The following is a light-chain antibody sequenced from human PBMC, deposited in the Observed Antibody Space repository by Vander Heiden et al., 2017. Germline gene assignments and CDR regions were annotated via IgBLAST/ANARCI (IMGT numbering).Light chain of an antibody. J-gene: IGKJ2*01. CDR3: QQHYSTPT. V-gene: IGKV4-1*01. Sequence: DIVMTQSPDSLAVSLGERATINRKSSQTVLYSSNNKSFLDWYQQKPGQPPKLLIYWASTRESGVPDRFSGSGSGTDFTLTISSLQAEDVAVYYCQQHYSTPTFGQGTKLEIK. CDR1: QTVLYSSNNKSF. CDR2: WAS.